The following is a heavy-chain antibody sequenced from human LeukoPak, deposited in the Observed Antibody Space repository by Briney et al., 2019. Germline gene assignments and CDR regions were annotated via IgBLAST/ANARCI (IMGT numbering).Heavy chain of an antibody. CDR1: GFTFSAYS. V-gene: IGHV3-21*04. Sequence: GGSLRLSCAASGFTFSAYSMNWVRQAPGKGLEWVSSIGGSSTSLYYADSVKGRFTISRDNSKNTVYLRMNSLRAEDTAVYYCAKDALSQYDSTGSFDYWGQGTLVTVSS. J-gene: IGHJ4*02. D-gene: IGHD3-22*01. CDR2: IGGSSTSL. CDR3: AKDALSQYDSTGSFDY.